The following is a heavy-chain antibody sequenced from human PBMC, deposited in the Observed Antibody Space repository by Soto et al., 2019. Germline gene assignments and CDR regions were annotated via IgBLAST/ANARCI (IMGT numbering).Heavy chain of an antibody. CDR2: IWYDGSNK. CDR1: GFTFSIYG. V-gene: IGHV3-33*06. Sequence: QVQLVESGGGVVQPGRSLRLSCAASGFTFSIYGMHWVRQAPGKGLEWVAVIWYDGSNKYYADSVKGRFTISRDNSKNTLYLQMNSLRAEDTAVYYCAKEALVDTAMDTTGVDACDIWGQGTMVTVSS. D-gene: IGHD5-18*01. CDR3: AKEALVDTAMDTTGVDACDI. J-gene: IGHJ3*02.